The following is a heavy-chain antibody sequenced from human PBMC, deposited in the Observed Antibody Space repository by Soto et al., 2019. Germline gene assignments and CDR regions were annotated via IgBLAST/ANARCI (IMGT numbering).Heavy chain of an antibody. CDR3: ARHYSSSWSFYYYMDV. V-gene: IGHV4-39*01. J-gene: IGHJ6*03. CDR2: IYYSGST. CDR1: GGSISSSTYY. D-gene: IGHD6-13*01. Sequence: SETLSLTCTVSGGSISSSTYYWGWIRQPPGKGLEWIGSIYYSGSTYYNPSLKSRVTISVDTSKNQFSLKLSSVTAADTAVYYCARHYSSSWSFYYYMDVWGKGTTVTVSS.